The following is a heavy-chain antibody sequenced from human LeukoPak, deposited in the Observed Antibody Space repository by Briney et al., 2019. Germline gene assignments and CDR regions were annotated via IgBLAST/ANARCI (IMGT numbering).Heavy chain of an antibody. CDR2: ISSGDTT. Sequence: GGSLRLSCSASGFTVSSNYMTWVRQAPGKGLEWVSVISSGDTTYCADSLKGKFTISRDTSKNTLYLQMNNLRAEDTAVYYCARGSVNMFYFDTWGQGTLVTVSS. J-gene: IGHJ4*02. V-gene: IGHV3-66*01. CDR3: ARGSVNMFYFDT. CDR1: GFTVSSNY. D-gene: IGHD5/OR15-5a*01.